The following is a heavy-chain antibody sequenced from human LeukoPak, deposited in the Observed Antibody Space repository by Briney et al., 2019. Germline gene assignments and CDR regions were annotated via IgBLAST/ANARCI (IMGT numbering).Heavy chain of an antibody. V-gene: IGHV4-59*01. CDR3: AKSYYDILTGQRTDAFDI. CDR1: GDSISIYY. J-gene: IGHJ3*02. D-gene: IGHD3-9*01. Sequence: KSSETLSLTCSVSGDSISIYYWSWIRQPPGKGLEGIGYIDHTGSTNYNPSLKSRVTISVDTSKDQFSLKLSSVTAADTAVYYCAKSYYDILTGQRTDAFDIWGQGTMVTVSS. CDR2: IDHTGST.